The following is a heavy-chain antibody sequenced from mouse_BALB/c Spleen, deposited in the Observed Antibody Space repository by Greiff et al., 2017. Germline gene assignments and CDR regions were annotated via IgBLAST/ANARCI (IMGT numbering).Heavy chain of an antibody. V-gene: IGHV1-5*01. D-gene: IGHD2-12*01. CDR2: IYPGNSDT. CDR3: TRRGYYPFYAMDY. Sequence: EVQLQESGPELVKPGASVKISCKASGYSFTSYYIHWVKQRPGQGLEWIGAIYPGNSDTSYNQKFKGKAKLTAVTSASTAYMELSSLTNEDSAVYYGTRRGYYPFYAMDYWGQGTSVTVSS. J-gene: IGHJ4*01. CDR1: GYSFTSYY.